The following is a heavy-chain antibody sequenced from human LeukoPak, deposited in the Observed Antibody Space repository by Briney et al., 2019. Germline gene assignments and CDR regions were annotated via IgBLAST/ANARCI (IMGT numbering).Heavy chain of an antibody. CDR3: ARFGVVTPYYYYYYMDV. J-gene: IGHJ6*03. CDR2: IYYSGST. CDR1: GGSISSYY. D-gene: IGHD3-3*01. V-gene: IGHV4-59*01. Sequence: SETLSLTCTVSGGSISSYYWSWIRQPPGKGLEWIGYIYYSGSTNYNPSLKSRVTISVDTSKNQFSLKLSSVTAADTAVYYCARFGVVTPYYYYYYMDVWGTGTTVTVSS.